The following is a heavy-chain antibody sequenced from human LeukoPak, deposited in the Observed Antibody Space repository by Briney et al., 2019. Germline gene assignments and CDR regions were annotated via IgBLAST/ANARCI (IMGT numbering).Heavy chain of an antibody. Sequence: PSETLSLTCTFSGGAISSGDYYWSWIRQPPRKSLEWIGYIYYSGSTYYNPSLKSRVTISVDTSKNQFSLKLSSVTAADTAVYYCARGSYGGSGTYWGQGTLVTVSS. J-gene: IGHJ4*02. D-gene: IGHD3-10*01. CDR3: ARGSYGGSGTY. CDR2: IYYSGST. CDR1: GGAISSGDYY. V-gene: IGHV4-30-4*01.